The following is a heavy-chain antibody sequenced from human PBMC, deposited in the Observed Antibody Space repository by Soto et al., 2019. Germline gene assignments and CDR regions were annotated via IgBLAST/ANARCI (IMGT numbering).Heavy chain of an antibody. CDR2: AYYRSNWRH. J-gene: IGHJ4*02. D-gene: IGHD6-19*01. V-gene: IGHV6-1*01. Sequence: SETLSLTCAISGDSVSSNTAAWNWIRSSPSRGLEWLGRAYYRSNWRHDYAVSVKSRITVNPDTSKNHFSLQLNSVTPDDTAVYYCARGVAGSGFDLWGQGTLVTVSS. CDR1: GDSVSSNTAA. CDR3: ARGVAGSGFDL.